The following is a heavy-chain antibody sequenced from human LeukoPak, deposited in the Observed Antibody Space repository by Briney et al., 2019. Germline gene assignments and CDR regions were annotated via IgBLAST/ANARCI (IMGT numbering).Heavy chain of an antibody. D-gene: IGHD5-18*01. Sequence: SETLSLTCAVYGGSFSGYYWSWIRQPPGKGLEWIGEINHSGSTNYNPSLKSRVTISVDTSKNQFSLKLSSVTAADTAVYYCVGYSYGLLYYYYGMDVWGQGTTVTVSS. CDR3: VGYSYGLLYYYYGMDV. CDR2: INHSGST. CDR1: GGSFSGYY. V-gene: IGHV4-34*01. J-gene: IGHJ6*02.